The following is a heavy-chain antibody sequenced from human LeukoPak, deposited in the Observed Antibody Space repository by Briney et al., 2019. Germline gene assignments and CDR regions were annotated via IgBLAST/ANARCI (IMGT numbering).Heavy chain of an antibody. D-gene: IGHD2-2*01. V-gene: IGHV3-15*01. CDR2: IKSKTDGGTT. J-gene: IGHJ5*02. Sequence: GGSLRLSCAASGFTFSNAWMSWVRQAPGKGLEWVGRIKSKTDGGTTDYAAPVKGRFTISRDDSKNTLYLQMNSLKTEDTAVYYCTTDLVVPAPWFDPWGQGTLVTVSS. CDR1: GFTFSNAW. CDR3: TTDLVVPAPWFDP.